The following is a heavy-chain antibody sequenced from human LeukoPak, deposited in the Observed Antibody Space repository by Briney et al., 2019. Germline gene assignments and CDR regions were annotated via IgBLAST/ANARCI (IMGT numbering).Heavy chain of an antibody. CDR2: INPHSGGT. V-gene: IGHV1-2*02. CDR3: AARYYYDSSGRFDY. D-gene: IGHD3-22*01. CDR1: GYTFTAYY. Sequence: GASVKVSCKASGYTFTAYYMRWVRQAPGQGLEWMGCINPHSGGTNYAQKFQGRVTMTRDTSISTTYMELSRLRSDDTAVYYCAARYYYDSSGRFDYWGQGTLVTVSS. J-gene: IGHJ4*02.